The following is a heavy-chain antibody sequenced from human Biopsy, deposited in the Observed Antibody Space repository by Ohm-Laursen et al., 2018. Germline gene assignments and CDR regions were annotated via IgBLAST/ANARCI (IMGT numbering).Heavy chain of an antibody. CDR2: ISYIGGI. CDR3: ARMPHVNY. Sequence: SDTLSLTCTVSGGSISGYHWSWIRKSPGKGLEWLAYISYIGGITSYPSLNGRVTMSLDTSKNQFSLRLIYVTSADAAVYYCARMPHVNYWGQGILVTVSS. D-gene: IGHD2-2*01. CDR1: GGSISGYH. J-gene: IGHJ4*02. V-gene: IGHV4-59*07.